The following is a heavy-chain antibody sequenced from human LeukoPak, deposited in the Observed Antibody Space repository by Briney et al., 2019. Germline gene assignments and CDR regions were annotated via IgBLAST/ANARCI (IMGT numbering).Heavy chain of an antibody. CDR1: GGSISSGDYY. D-gene: IGHD2-2*01. CDR2: IYYSGST. V-gene: IGHV4-30-4*01. J-gene: IGHJ5*02. Sequence: SETLSLTCTVSGGSISSGDYYWSWIRQPPGKGLEWIGYIYYSGSTYYNPSLKSRVTISVDTSKNQFSLKLSSVTAADTAVYYCARDRPGYCSSTSCLNWFDPWGQGTLVTVSS. CDR3: ARDRPGYCSSTSCLNWFDP.